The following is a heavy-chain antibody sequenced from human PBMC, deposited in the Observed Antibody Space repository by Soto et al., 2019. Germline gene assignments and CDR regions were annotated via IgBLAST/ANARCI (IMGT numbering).Heavy chain of an antibody. CDR2: TFYRSKWYY. D-gene: IGHD1-26*01. CDR3: SRRLKLGADYYGMDV. V-gene: IGHV6-1*01. Sequence: SQTHSLTCAISGDSVSSTSAAWNWIRQSPSRGLEWLGRTFYRSKWYYDYAVSVKSRITINPDTSKNQFSLQLNSVTPDDTAVYYRSRRLKLGADYYGMDVPGQQTTVTVSS. J-gene: IGHJ6*02. CDR1: GDSVSSTSAA.